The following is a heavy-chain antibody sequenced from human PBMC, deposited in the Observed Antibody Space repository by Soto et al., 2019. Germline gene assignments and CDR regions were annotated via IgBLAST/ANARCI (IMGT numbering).Heavy chain of an antibody. J-gene: IGHJ6*02. CDR3: AREKGQQLVRGYYYYGMDV. V-gene: IGHV4-59*01. CDR2: IYYSGST. Sequence: SETLSLTCTVSGGSISSCYWSWIRQPPGKGLEWIGYIYYSGSTNYNPSLKSRVTISVDTSKNQFSLKLSSVTAADTAVYYCAREKGQQLVRGYYYYGMDVWGQGTTVTVSS. CDR1: GGSISSCY. D-gene: IGHD6-13*01.